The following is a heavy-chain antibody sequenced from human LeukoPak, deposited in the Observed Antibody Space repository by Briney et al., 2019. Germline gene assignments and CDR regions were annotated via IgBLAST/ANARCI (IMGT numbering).Heavy chain of an antibody. Sequence: ASVEVSCKASGYPFTGYYMHWVRQAPGQGLEWMGWNNPNSGGTNYAQKFQGRVTMTRDTSISTAYMELHRLRSDDTAVYYCARDLAGYTYGEKDCWGQGTLVTVSS. D-gene: IGHD5-18*01. J-gene: IGHJ4*02. CDR2: NNPNSGGT. CDR3: ARDLAGYTYGEKDC. CDR1: GYPFTGYY. V-gene: IGHV1-2*02.